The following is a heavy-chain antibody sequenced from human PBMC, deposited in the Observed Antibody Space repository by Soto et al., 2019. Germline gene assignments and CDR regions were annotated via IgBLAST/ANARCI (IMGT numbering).Heavy chain of an antibody. Sequence: LRLSCAASGFTFSSFWMTWVRQAPGKGLEWVANIKQDGIEKYYVDSVRGRFTISRDNAKNSLFLQMNSLTAEDTAVYYCATLRYFDSLLPGFDYWGHGTLVTVSS. V-gene: IGHV3-7*01. D-gene: IGHD3-9*01. CDR1: GFTFSSFW. J-gene: IGHJ4*01. CDR3: ATLRYFDSLLPGFDY. CDR2: IKQDGIEK.